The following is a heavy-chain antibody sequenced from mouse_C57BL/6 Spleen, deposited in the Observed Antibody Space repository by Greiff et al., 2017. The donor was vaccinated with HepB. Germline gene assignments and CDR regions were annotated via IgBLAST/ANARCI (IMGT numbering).Heavy chain of an antibody. Sequence: QVQLQQPGAELVRPGTSVKLSCKASGYTFTSYWMHWVKQRPGQGLEWIGVIDPSDSYTNYNQKFKGKATLTVDTSSSTAYMQLSSLTSEDSAVYYCARRIYYYGSSYGWYFDVWGTGTTVTVSS. J-gene: IGHJ1*03. CDR1: GYTFTSYW. D-gene: IGHD1-1*01. CDR3: ARRIYYYGSSYGWYFDV. CDR2: IDPSDSYT. V-gene: IGHV1-59*01.